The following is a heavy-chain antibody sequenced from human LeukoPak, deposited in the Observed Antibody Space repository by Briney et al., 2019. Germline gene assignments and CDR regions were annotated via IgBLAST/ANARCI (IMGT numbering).Heavy chain of an antibody. CDR1: GFSFSTSG. J-gene: IGHJ4*02. V-gene: IGHV3-30*04. D-gene: IGHD3-16*01. CDR2: ISKDGRKN. CDR3: ARDLLDYGTAYYDVGIFDS. Sequence: GGALRLSCEASGFSFSTSGVHWVRQAPGKGLEWMAVISKDGRKNHYADSVKGRFTISRDNSKRTLFLQMSRLRPEDTGIYYCARDLLDYGTAYYDVGIFDSWGQGTRVTVSS.